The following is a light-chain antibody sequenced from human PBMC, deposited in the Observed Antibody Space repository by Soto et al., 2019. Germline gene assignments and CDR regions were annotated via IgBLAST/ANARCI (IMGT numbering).Light chain of an antibody. CDR1: QGISNY. CDR2: AAS. V-gene: IGKV1-27*01. Sequence: DLQMTQSPSSLSASVGDRVTITCRASQGISNYLAWYQQKPGKVPKLLIYAASTLQSGVPSRFSGSGSGTDFTLTISSLQPEDVATYYCQKYNIALGGTFGQGTKVEIK. J-gene: IGKJ1*01. CDR3: QKYNIALGGT.